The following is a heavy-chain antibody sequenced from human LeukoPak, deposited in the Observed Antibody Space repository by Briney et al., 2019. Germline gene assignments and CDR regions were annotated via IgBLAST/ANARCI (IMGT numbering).Heavy chain of an antibody. J-gene: IGHJ4*02. V-gene: IGHV3-23*01. CDR2: ISGDGVNT. D-gene: IGHD3-22*01. Sequence: GGSLRLSCAASGFTFGYHALSWVRQAPEKGLEWVAAISGDGVNTYYADSVKGRFTTSRDNSKNTLYLQMNRLRAEDTAMYYCVYYDSSGYYYGLLRYWGQGALVTVSS. CDR1: GFTFGYHA. CDR3: VYYDSSGYYYGLLRY.